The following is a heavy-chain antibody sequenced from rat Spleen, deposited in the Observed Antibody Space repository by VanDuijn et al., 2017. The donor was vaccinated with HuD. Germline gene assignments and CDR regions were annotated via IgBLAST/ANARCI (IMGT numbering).Heavy chain of an antibody. CDR1: GHSITSSYR. CDR3: ARSSFNYGGFSHQFDY. Sequence: EVQLQESGPGPVKVSESLSLTCSVTGHSITSSYRWNWIRKFPGHQLEWMGYLNSAGTTNYNPYRKSRISITRATSKNQFFLQMNSVTTEDTATYYCARSSFNYGGFSHQFDYWGQGVMVTVSS. J-gene: IGHJ2*01. CDR2: LNSAGTT. D-gene: IGHD1-11*01. V-gene: IGHV3-3*01.